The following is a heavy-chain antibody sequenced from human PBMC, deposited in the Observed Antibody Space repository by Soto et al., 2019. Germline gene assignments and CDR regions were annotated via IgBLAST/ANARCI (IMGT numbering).Heavy chain of an antibody. CDR1: GFTFSSYS. V-gene: IGHV3-21*01. CDR2: ISSSSSYI. CDR3: ARGGYSSSSLRAVSVY. Sequence: GGSLRLSCAASGFTFSSYSMNWVRQAPGKGLEWVSSISSSSSYIYYADSVKGRFTISRDNAKNSLYLQMNSLRAEDTAVYYCARGGYSSSSLRAVSVYWGQGTLVTVSS. D-gene: IGHD6-6*01. J-gene: IGHJ4*02.